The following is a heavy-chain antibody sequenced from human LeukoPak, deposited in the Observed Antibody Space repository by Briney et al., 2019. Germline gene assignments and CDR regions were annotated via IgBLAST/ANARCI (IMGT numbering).Heavy chain of an antibody. CDR3: AELGITMIGGV. V-gene: IGHV3-30*18. CDR2: ISYDGSNQ. Sequence: GGSLRLSCAASGFTFSSYSMNWVRQAPGKGLEWVAVISYDGSNQYYTDSVKGRFTIFRDNSKNTLFMQMNSLRAEDTAVYYCAELGITMIGGVWGKGTTVTISS. J-gene: IGHJ6*04. CDR1: GFTFSSYS. D-gene: IGHD3-10*02.